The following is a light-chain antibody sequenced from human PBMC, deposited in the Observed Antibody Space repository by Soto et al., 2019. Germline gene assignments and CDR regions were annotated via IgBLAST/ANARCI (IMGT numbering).Light chain of an antibody. CDR2: EGS. V-gene: IGLV2-23*01. CDR3: CSYAGSSIVV. J-gene: IGLJ2*01. Sequence: QSVLTQPASVSGSPGQSITISCTGTSSDVGSYNLVSWYQQHPGKAPKLMIYEGSKRPSGVSNRFSGSKSGNTASLTISGLQAEDEADYYCCSYAGSSIVVFGGGTKVIVL. CDR1: SSDVGSYNL.